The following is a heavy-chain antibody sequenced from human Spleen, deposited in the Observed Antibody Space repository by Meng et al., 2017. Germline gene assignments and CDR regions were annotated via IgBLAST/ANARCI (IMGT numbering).Heavy chain of an antibody. Sequence: SVKVSCKASGGTFSNYAISWVRQAPGQGLEWMGGIIPIFGTANYAQKFQGRVTITADESTSTAYMELSSLRSEDTAVYYCATDPSRYSTTLSYGGFDSWGQGTLVTVSS. V-gene: IGHV1-69*13. CDR2: IIPIFGTA. CDR3: ATDPSRYSTTLSYGGFDS. J-gene: IGHJ4*02. CDR1: GGTFSNYA. D-gene: IGHD3-16*02.